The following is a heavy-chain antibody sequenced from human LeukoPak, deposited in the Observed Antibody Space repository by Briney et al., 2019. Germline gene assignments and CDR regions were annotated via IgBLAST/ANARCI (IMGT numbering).Heavy chain of an antibody. CDR2: IIPILGIA. CDR3: AREALGYCSSTSCYPFDY. Sequence: ASVKVSCKASGGTFSSYAIRWVRQAPGQGLEWMGRIIPILGIANYAQKFQGRVTITADKSTSTAYMELSSLRSEDTAVYYCAREALGYCSSTSCYPFDYWGQGTLVTDSS. D-gene: IGHD2-2*01. CDR1: GGTFSSYA. J-gene: IGHJ4*02. V-gene: IGHV1-69*04.